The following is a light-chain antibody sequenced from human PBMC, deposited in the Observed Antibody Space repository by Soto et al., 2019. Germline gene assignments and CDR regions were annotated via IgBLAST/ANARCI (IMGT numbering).Light chain of an antibody. CDR2: GVS. Sequence: EIVLTQSPGTLSLSPGERATLSCRASQSVNTKYLAWYQQKPGQAPRLLISGVSSRATGIPDRFSGSGSGTEFTLTISSLQPEDFATYYCQQFHSFSRTFGQGTKVDIK. CDR1: QSVNTKY. V-gene: IGKV3-20*01. CDR3: QQFHSFSRT. J-gene: IGKJ1*01.